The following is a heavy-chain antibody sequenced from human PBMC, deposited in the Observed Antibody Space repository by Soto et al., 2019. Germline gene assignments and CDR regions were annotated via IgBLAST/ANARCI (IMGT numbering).Heavy chain of an antibody. D-gene: IGHD4-17*01. V-gene: IGHV1-8*01. CDR1: GYTFTSYD. CDR3: ARGRVGYGDFDY. Sequence: ASVKVSCKASGYTFTSYDINWVRQATGQGLEWMGWMNPNSGNTGYAQKFQGRVTMTRNTSISTAYMELSSLRSEDTAVYYCARGRVGYGDFDYWGQGTLVTVSS. CDR2: MNPNSGNT. J-gene: IGHJ4*02.